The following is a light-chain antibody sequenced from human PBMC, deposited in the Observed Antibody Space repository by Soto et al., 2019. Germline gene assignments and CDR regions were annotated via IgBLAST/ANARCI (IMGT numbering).Light chain of an antibody. CDR1: SSDVGGYIY. CDR3: SSYTTSSSYV. V-gene: IGLV2-14*01. Sequence: QSALTQPASVSGSPGQSITISCTGTSSDVGGYIYVSRYQQHPGKAPKLMIYDVTSRPSGVSYRLSGSKSGNTASLTISGLQAEDEADYYCSSYTTSSSYVFGTGTKVTVL. CDR2: DVT. J-gene: IGLJ1*01.